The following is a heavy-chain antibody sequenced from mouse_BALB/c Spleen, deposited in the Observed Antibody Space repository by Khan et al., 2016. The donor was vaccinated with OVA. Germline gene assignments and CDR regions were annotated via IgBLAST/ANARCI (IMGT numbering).Heavy chain of an antibody. J-gene: IGHJ2*01. Sequence: VQLQESGAELMKPGASVKISCKATGYTFSGYWLEWVKQRPGHGLEWIGEILPGSGSRNYNEKFKGKATFTADISSKTTYMQLSSLTSEDSAVYYCARVNYGSRDYCDYWGQGTTLTVSS. CDR3: ARVNYGSRDYCDY. V-gene: IGHV1-9*01. CDR2: ILPGSGSR. CDR1: GYTFSGYW. D-gene: IGHD1-1*01.